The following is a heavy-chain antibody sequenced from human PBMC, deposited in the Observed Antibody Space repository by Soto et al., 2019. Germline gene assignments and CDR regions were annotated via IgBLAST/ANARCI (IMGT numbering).Heavy chain of an antibody. V-gene: IGHV4-4*07. D-gene: IGHD3-16*01. CDR2: IYSSEIT. J-gene: IGHJ4*02. CDR3: ASVSYVGGTDY. Sequence: QVQLQESGPGLVKPSETLSLTCTVSGVSISSFYWSWIRQPAGKGLEWIGRIYSSEITNYNPSLKSRVTMSLDTSKNPFSLKLSSVTAADTAVYYCASVSYVGGTDYWGQGTLVTVSS. CDR1: GVSISSFY.